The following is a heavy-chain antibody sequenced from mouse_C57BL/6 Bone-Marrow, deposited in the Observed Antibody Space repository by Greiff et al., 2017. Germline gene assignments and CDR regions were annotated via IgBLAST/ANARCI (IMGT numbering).Heavy chain of an antibody. CDR1: GYSITSGYY. CDR3: ARGLMEAY. Sequence: ESGPGLVKPSQSLSLTCSVTGYSITSGYYWNWIRQFPGNKLEWMGYISYDGSNNYNPSLKNRISITRDTSKNQFFLKLNSVTTEDTATYYCARGLMEAYWGQGTLVTVSA. V-gene: IGHV3-6*01. J-gene: IGHJ3*01. D-gene: IGHD1-1*02. CDR2: ISYDGSN.